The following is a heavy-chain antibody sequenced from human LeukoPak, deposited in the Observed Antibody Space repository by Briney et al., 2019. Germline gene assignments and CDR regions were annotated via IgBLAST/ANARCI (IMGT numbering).Heavy chain of an antibody. CDR3: AREARTTGYFDS. Sequence: SETLSLTCTVSGGSISSHYWSWIRQPPGKGLEWIGYIYYSGSTNYNPSLKSRVTISVDTSKNQFSLKLSSVTAADTAVYYCAREARTTGYFDSWGQGTLVTVSS. V-gene: IGHV4-59*11. D-gene: IGHD1-1*01. CDR1: GGSISSHY. CDR2: IYYSGST. J-gene: IGHJ4*02.